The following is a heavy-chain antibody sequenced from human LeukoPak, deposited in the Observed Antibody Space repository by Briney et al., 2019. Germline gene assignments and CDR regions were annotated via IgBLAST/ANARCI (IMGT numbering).Heavy chain of an antibody. V-gene: IGHV3-48*04. CDR2: ISSRGSTI. Sequence: GGSLRLSCAASGFTFSSYSMNWVRQAPGKGLEWVSSISSRGSTIYYADSVKGRFTISRDNAKNSLYLQMNSLRAEDTAVYYCARAGRDGSGSYYYHYYMDVWGKGTTVTVSS. CDR1: GFTFSSYS. D-gene: IGHD3-10*01. CDR3: ARAGRDGSGSYYYHYYMDV. J-gene: IGHJ6*03.